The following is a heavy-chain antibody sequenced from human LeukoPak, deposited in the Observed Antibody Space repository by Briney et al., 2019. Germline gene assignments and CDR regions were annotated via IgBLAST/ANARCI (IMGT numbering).Heavy chain of an antibody. J-gene: IGHJ4*02. Sequence: SETLSLTCTVSGGSISSYYWSWIRQPPGKGPEWIGYIYYSGSTNYNPSLKSRVTISVDTSKNQFSLKLSSVTAADTAVYYCARDLPDYSKGHFDYWGQGTLVTVSS. CDR1: GGSISSYY. V-gene: IGHV4-59*01. CDR3: ARDLPDYSKGHFDY. CDR2: IYYSGST. D-gene: IGHD4-11*01.